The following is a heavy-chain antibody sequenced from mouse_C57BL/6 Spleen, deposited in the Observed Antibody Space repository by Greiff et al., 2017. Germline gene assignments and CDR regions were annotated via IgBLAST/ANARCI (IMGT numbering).Heavy chain of an antibody. D-gene: IGHD3-3*01. CDR3: ARSRAGTYFDY. CDR2: FDPSDSYT. Sequence: VQLQQPGAELVKPGASVTLSCKASGYTFTSYWMQWVKQRPGQGLEWIGEFDPSDSYTNYNQKFKGKATLTVDPSSSTAYMQLSSLTSEDSAVYYCARSRAGTYFDYWGQGTTLTVSS. V-gene: IGHV1-50*01. CDR1: GYTFTSYW. J-gene: IGHJ2*01.